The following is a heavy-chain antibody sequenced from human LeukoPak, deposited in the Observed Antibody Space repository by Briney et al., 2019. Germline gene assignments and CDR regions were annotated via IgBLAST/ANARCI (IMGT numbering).Heavy chain of an antibody. CDR2: IRDSGEA. V-gene: IGHV3-66*03. CDR3: ARDRAANQDWVEFDP. Sequence: GGSLRLSCAVSGFRVSDYYISCASQAPGKWLEWVGLIRDSGEAFYADFARGRFDTSRDESENTLYLQMNSLRVEDTAVYFCARDRAANQDWVEFDPWGQGTPVIVSS. CDR1: GFRVSDYY. J-gene: IGHJ5*02. D-gene: IGHD3/OR15-3a*01.